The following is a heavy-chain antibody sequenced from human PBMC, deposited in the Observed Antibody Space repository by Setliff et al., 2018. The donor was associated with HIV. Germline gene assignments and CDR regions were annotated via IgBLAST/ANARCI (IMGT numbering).Heavy chain of an antibody. V-gene: IGHV1-2*02. CDR1: GYTFNDYF. CDR3: ARGYNWNYVLAY. J-gene: IGHJ4*02. CDR2: INPNSGAT. D-gene: IGHD1-7*01. Sequence: ASVKVSCKSSGYTFNDYFIHWVRQVPGQGLEWMGWINPNSGATNYAQTFQGRVTMTRDTSVSKAYMELSRLRSDDTGIYYCARGYNWNYVLAYWGQGTLVTVSS.